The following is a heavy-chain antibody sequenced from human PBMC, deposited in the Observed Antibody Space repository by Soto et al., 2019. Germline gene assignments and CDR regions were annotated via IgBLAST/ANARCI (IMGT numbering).Heavy chain of an antibody. CDR1: GVSVSSGSYY. V-gene: IGHV4-61*01. Sequence: SETLSLTCTVSGVSVSSGSYYWSWIRQPPGKGLEWIGYIYYSGSTNYNPSLKSRVTISVDTSKNQFSLKLSSVTAADTAVYYCARDSEDIVVVPAAMEQIEYYYYGMDVWGQGTTVTVSS. J-gene: IGHJ6*02. D-gene: IGHD2-2*01. CDR2: IYYSGST. CDR3: ARDSEDIVVVPAAMEQIEYYYYGMDV.